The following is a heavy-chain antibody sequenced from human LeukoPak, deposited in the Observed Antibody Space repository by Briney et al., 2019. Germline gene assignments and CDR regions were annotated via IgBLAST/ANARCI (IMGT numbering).Heavy chain of an antibody. CDR3: ARYSSSRGIDY. CDR1: GGSFSGYY. D-gene: IGHD6-6*01. V-gene: IGHV4-34*01. Sequence: SETLSLTCAVYGGSFSGYYWSWIRQPPGKGLEWIGEINHSGSTNYNPSLKSRATISVDTSKNQFSLKLSSVTAADTAVYYCARYSSSRGIDYWGQGTLVTVSS. J-gene: IGHJ4*02. CDR2: INHSGST.